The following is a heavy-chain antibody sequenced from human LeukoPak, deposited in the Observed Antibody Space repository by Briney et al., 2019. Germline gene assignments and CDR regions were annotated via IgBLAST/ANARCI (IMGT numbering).Heavy chain of an antibody. CDR1: GYTLSDLV. D-gene: IGHD6-6*01. CDR3: ARDGAARGPYYYYYMDV. CDR2: FDPEESET. V-gene: IGHV1-24*01. Sequence: ASVKVSCKVSGYTLSDLVIHWVRQAPGKGLEWMGGFDPEESETLYAFRFQGRLTMTVDTSSDTASMELSRLRSEDTAVYYCARDGAARGPYYYYYMDVWGKGTTVTVSS. J-gene: IGHJ6*03.